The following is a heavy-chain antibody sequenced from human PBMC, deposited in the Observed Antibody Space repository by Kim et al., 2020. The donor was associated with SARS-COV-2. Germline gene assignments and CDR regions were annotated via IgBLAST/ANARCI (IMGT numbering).Heavy chain of an antibody. D-gene: IGHD3-3*01. Sequence: GGSLRLSCAASGFIVSDNYMTWVRQAPGKGLEWVSAICSGGSTYYYDSVKGRFIIFRDNNNNKPHHQKISRRTAEEAAVYYWVNVRELQVLEYW. CDR1: GFIVSDNY. CDR2: ICSGGST. V-gene: IGHV3-53*01. CDR3: VNVRELQVLEYW. J-gene: IGHJ2*01.